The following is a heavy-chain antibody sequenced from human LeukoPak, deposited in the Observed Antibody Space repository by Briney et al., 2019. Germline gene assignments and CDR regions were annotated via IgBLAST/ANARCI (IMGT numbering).Heavy chain of an antibody. Sequence: GGSLRLSCTASGFTFTHYGMHWVRQSPGKGLEWVAFIRYDGSNQFYADSVKGRFTISRDNSQNTLYLQMNSLTAEDTAVYYCTKEARDCRGGSCYSFYFDSWGQGTLVTVSS. V-gene: IGHV3-30*02. CDR1: GFTFTHYG. CDR2: IRYDGSNQ. D-gene: IGHD2-15*01. CDR3: TKEARDCRGGSCYSFYFDS. J-gene: IGHJ4*02.